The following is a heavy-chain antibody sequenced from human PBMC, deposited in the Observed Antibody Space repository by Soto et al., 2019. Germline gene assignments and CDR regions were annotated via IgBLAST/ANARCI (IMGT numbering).Heavy chain of an antibody. V-gene: IGHV4-59*01. CDR3: ARTIVGATIFGY. CDR1: GGSISSYY. D-gene: IGHD1-26*01. J-gene: IGHJ4*02. CDR2: IYYSGST. Sequence: SETLSLTCTVSGGSISSYYWSWIRQPPGKGLGWIGYIYYSGSTNYNPSLKSRVTISVDTSKNQFSLKLSSVTAADTAVYYCARTIVGATIFGYWGQGTLVTVSS.